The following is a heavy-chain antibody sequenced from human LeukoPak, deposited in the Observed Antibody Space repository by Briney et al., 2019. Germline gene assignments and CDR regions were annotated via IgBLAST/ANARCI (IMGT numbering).Heavy chain of an antibody. CDR1: GDSITGYY. CDR3: ATLRGANTAVSDS. CDR2: TYYSGST. D-gene: IGHD2-21*02. V-gene: IGHV4-59*08. J-gene: IGHJ4*02. Sequence: SETLSLTCTVSGDSITGYYWTWVRQPPGKGLEWIGYTYYSGSTNYNPSLESRVTISVDTSKNQSSLKLSSVTAADTALYYCATLRGANTAVSDSWGQGALVTVSS.